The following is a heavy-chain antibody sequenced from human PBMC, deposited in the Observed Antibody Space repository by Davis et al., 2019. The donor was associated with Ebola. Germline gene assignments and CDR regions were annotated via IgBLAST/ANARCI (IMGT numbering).Heavy chain of an antibody. CDR1: GFTFSSYG. J-gene: IGHJ6*02. D-gene: IGHD4-17*01. V-gene: IGHV3-30*18. CDR3: AKDTVTTVYYYYGMDV. CDR2: ISYDGSNK. Sequence: GESLKISCAASGFTFSSYGMHWVRQAPGKGLEWVAVISYDGSNKYYADSVKGRFTISRDNSKNTLYLQMNSLRAEDTAVYYCAKDTVTTVYYYYGMDVWGQGTTVTVSS.